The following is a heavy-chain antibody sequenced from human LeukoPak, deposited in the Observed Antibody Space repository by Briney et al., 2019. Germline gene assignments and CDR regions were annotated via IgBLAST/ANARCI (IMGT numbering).Heavy chain of an antibody. D-gene: IGHD6-19*01. J-gene: IGHJ4*02. Sequence: GESLQISCKGSGYSFTTYWIGWVRQMLGKGLEWMGIIYPGDSDSRYSPSFQGQVTISADKSISTANLQWSSLKASDTAMYYCARRGVGSGWDFDYWGQGTLVTVSS. CDR1: GYSFTTYW. V-gene: IGHV5-51*01. CDR3: ARRGVGSGWDFDY. CDR2: IYPGDSDS.